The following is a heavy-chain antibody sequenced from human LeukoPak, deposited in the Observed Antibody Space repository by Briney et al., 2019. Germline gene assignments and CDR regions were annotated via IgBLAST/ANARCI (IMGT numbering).Heavy chain of an antibody. Sequence: PGGSLRLSCAASGFTFSSYAMSWVRQAPGKGLEWVAVSWYDGTKEYYADSLKGRFTISRDNSKNTLTLQMNSLRAEDTAVYYCARDILYFDSSASGFWGQGTLVTVSP. J-gene: IGHJ4*02. CDR2: SWYDGTKE. D-gene: IGHD3-22*01. V-gene: IGHV3-33*08. CDR3: ARDILYFDSSASGF. CDR1: GFTFSSYA.